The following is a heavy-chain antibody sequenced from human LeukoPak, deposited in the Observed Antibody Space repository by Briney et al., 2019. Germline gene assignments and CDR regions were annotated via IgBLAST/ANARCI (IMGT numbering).Heavy chain of an antibody. CDR2: IYYSGST. Sequence: SETLSLTCTVSGGSISSSNYYWGWIRQPPGKGLEWIGSIYYSGSTYYNPSLKSRVTISVDTSKNQFSLKLSSVTAADTAVYYCARRREWEPFDYWGQGTLVTVSS. CDR3: ARRREWEPFDY. D-gene: IGHD1-26*01. V-gene: IGHV4-39*01. J-gene: IGHJ4*02. CDR1: GGSISSSNYY.